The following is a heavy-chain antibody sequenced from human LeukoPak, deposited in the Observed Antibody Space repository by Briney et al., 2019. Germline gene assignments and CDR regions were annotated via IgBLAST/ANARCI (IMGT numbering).Heavy chain of an antibody. CDR3: ASLDYYGSGSFDY. V-gene: IGHV4-31*03. CDR1: GGSIRSSYYY. D-gene: IGHD3-10*01. Sequence: SETLSLTCTVSGGSIRSSYYYWSWIRQHPGKGLEWIGYIYYSGSTYYNPSLKSRVTISVDTSKNQFSLKLSSVTAADTAVYYCASLDYYGSGSFDYWGQGTLVTVSS. CDR2: IYYSGST. J-gene: IGHJ4*02.